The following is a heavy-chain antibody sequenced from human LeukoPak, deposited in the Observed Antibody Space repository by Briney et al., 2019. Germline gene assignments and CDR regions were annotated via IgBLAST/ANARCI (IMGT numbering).Heavy chain of an antibody. J-gene: IGHJ2*01. CDR1: GGSISSGAYY. D-gene: IGHD3-10*01. V-gene: IGHV4-31*03. CDR2: IYYSGST. CDR3: AREPYYYGSGRSYWYFDL. Sequence: PSQTLSLTCTVSGGSISSGAYYWSWIRQHPGKGLEWIGYIYYSGSTYYNPSLKSRVTISVDTSKNQFSLKLSSVTAADTAVYYCAREPYYYGSGRSYWYFDLWGRGTLVTVSS.